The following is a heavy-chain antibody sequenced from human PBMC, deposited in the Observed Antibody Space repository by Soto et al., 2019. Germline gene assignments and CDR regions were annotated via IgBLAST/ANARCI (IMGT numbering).Heavy chain of an antibody. Sequence: EVQLVESGGGLVQPGGSLRLSCAVSGFTFSDHYMDWVRQAPGQGLEWVARSRNKAKSYSTGYAASVKGRFTVSRDDSKNLLYLQMNSLTTEDTAVYYCARRYDFWSGGDMDVWGQGTTVTVSS. CDR2: SRNKAKSYST. CDR1: GFTFSDHY. D-gene: IGHD3-3*01. V-gene: IGHV3-72*01. J-gene: IGHJ6*02. CDR3: ARRYDFWSGGDMDV.